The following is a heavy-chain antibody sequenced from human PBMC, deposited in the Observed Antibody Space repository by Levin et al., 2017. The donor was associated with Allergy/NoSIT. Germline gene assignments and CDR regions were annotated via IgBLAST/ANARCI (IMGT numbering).Heavy chain of an antibody. Sequence: GESLKISCAASVFTFSNYAMSWVRQAPGKGLEWVSAITNSGRTYYADSVKGRFTVSRDNSKNMLYLQMNSLRADDTAVYYCVKEMTTVIPVFDYWGQGTLVTVSS. CDR1: VFTFSNYA. J-gene: IGHJ4*02. D-gene: IGHD4-17*01. CDR2: ITNSGRT. CDR3: VKEMTTVIPVFDY. V-gene: IGHV3-23*01.